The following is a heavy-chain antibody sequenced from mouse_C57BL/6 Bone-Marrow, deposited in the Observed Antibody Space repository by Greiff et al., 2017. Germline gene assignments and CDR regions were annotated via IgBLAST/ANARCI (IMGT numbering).Heavy chain of an antibody. Sequence: QVQLQQPGAELVKPGASVKLSCKASGYTFTSYWMQWVKQRPGQGLEWIGEIDPADSYTNYKQKFKGKATLTVDTSTSTAYMQLSSLTAEDSAVYYCAREGLRGFAYWGQGTLVTVSA. V-gene: IGHV1-50*01. J-gene: IGHJ3*01. CDR2: IDPADSYT. D-gene: IGHD3-1*01. CDR3: AREGLRGFAY. CDR1: GYTFTSYW.